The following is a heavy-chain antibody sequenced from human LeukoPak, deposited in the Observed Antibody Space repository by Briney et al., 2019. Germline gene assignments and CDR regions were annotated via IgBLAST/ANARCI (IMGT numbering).Heavy chain of an antibody. CDR1: GGSISSSNW. CDR3: ASRSSSWYADFDY. V-gene: IGHV4-4*02. D-gene: IGHD6-13*01. J-gene: IGHJ4*02. CDR2: IYHSGST. Sequence: SGTLSLTCAVSGGSISSSNWWSWVRQLPGKGLEWIGEIYHSGSTNYNPSLKSRVTISVDKSKNQFSLKLSSVTAADTAVYYCASRSSSWYADFDYWGQGTLVTVSS.